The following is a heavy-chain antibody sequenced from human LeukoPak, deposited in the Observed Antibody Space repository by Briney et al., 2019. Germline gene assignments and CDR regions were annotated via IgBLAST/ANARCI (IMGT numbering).Heavy chain of an antibody. D-gene: IGHD3-16*02. CDR3: ARVSYDYVWGSYHDY. CDR2: IYYSGST. CDR1: GFTFSSYA. Sequence: GSLRLSCAASGFTFSSYAMSWVRQAPGKGLEWIGSIYYSGSTYYNPSLKSRVTISVDTSKNQFSLKLSSVTAADTAVYYCARVSYDYVWGSYHDYWGQGTLVTVSS. V-gene: IGHV4-39*01. J-gene: IGHJ4*02.